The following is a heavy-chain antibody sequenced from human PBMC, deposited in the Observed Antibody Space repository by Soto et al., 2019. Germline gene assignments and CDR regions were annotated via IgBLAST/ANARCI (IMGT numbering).Heavy chain of an antibody. CDR3: AQGIYTNYPVDN. CDR1: GVALGDYA. Sequence: PGGSLRLACASCGVALGDYAMSGVRQAAGKGLDYLASISGSAGTTNYGDSVRGRATISRDNSNNTVYLQIKSLRVEDTARYYCAQGIYTNYPVDNWGQGTLVTVSS. CDR2: ISGSAGTT. D-gene: IGHD4-4*01. J-gene: IGHJ4*02. V-gene: IGHV3-23*01.